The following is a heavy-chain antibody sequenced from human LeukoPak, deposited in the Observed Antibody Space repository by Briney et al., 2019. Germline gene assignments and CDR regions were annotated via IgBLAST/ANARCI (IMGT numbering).Heavy chain of an antibody. CDR2: ISSSSSYI. CDR1: GFTFSSYS. CDR3: ARDQNDILTGSDAFDI. V-gene: IGHV3-21*01. J-gene: IGHJ3*02. Sequence: PGGSLRLSCAASGFTFSSYSMNWVRQAPGKGLEWVSSISSSSSYIYYADSVKGRFTISRDNAKNSLYLQMNSLRAEDTAVYYCARDQNDILTGSDAFDIWGQGTMVTVSS. D-gene: IGHD3-9*01.